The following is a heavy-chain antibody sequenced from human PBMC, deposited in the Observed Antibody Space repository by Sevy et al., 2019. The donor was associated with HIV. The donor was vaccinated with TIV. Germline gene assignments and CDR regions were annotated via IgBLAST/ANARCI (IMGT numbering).Heavy chain of an antibody. CDR2: INSDGSRT. CDR3: ARDPDSGGYSKMDV. J-gene: IGHJ6*02. D-gene: IGHD3-22*01. Sequence: GGSLRLSCVVSGFTFSSDWMHWVRQAPGKGLVWVSRINSDGSRTNYADSVKGRFTISRDSAKNTLFLQMNSLRAEDSAVYFCARDPDSGGYSKMDVWGQGTPVTVSS. V-gene: IGHV3-74*01. CDR1: GFTFSSDW.